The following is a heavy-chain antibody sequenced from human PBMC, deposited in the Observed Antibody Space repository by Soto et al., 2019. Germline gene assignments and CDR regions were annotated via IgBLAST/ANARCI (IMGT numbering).Heavy chain of an antibody. CDR1: GDTFIISA. CDR2: LVPFTGKS. Sequence: QVQLAQSGAEVRKPGSSVRVSCKASGDTFIISAITWVRQAPGQGLEWVGGLVPFTGKSKNGPNFEGRVPFTADDSTRTAYMDLSHLTSDDTAVYYCARDLGGAAPVDYRGQGTLVTVSS. D-gene: IGHD6-6*01. V-gene: IGHV1-69*01. J-gene: IGHJ4*02. CDR3: ARDLGGAAPVDY.